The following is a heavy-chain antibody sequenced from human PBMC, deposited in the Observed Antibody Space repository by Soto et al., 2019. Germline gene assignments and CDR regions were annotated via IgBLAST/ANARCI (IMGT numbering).Heavy chain of an antibody. CDR3: AREWANTPMVTLDY. D-gene: IGHD5-18*01. Sequence: GVLRLSCTTSGFTFGDYGMSWFRQAPGKGLEWVAYIRNKNYGETTEHAASVKGRFTISRDDSKSIAYLQMNSLRTEDTAIYYCAREWANTPMVTLDYWGQGTLVTVSS. J-gene: IGHJ4*02. CDR1: GFTFGDYG. CDR2: IRNKNYGETT. V-gene: IGHV3-49*03.